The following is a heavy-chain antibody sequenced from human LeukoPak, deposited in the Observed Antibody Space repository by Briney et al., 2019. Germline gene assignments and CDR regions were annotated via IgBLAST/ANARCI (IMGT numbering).Heavy chain of an antibody. V-gene: IGHV4-61*02. Sequence: SETLSLTCTVSGGSLSSGTYYWSWIRQPAGKGLEWIGRVYTSGSTDYNPSLKSQVTMSVDTSKNQFSLKLSSVTAADTAVYYCATSPHCSSTSCYRVWGKGTTVTVSS. CDR1: GGSLSSGTYY. D-gene: IGHD2-2*01. CDR2: VYTSGST. CDR3: ATSPHCSSTSCYRV. J-gene: IGHJ6*04.